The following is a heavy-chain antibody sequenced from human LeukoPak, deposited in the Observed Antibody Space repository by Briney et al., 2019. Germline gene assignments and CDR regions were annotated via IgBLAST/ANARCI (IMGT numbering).Heavy chain of an antibody. V-gene: IGHV3-21*01. D-gene: IGHD3-10*01. J-gene: IGHJ6*02. CDR3: ARASDLVVRGVGRSYYYYGMDV. Sequence: GGSLRLSCAASGFTFSSYSMNWVRQAPGKGLEWVSSISSSSSYIYYADSVKGRFTISRDNAKNSLYLQMNSLRAEDTAVYYCARASDLVVRGVGRSYYYYGMDVWGQGTTVTVSS. CDR1: GFTFSSYS. CDR2: ISSSSSYI.